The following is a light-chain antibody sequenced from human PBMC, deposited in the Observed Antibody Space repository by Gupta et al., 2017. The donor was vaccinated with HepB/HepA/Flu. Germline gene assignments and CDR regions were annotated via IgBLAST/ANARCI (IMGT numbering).Light chain of an antibody. CDR2: WAS. Sequence: IVMAQSPDSLAVSLGERATINCKSSQNVLYSSNNKNYLAWYQQKTGQPPKLLIYWASTREFGVPDRFSGSGSGTDFTLSISSLQAEDVAVYYCQQYYSTPITFGQGTRLEIK. CDR1: QNVLYSSNNKNY. V-gene: IGKV4-1*01. J-gene: IGKJ5*01. CDR3: QQYYSTPIT.